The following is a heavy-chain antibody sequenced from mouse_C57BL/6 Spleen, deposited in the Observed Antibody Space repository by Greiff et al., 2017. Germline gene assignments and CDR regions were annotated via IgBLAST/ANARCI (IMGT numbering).Heavy chain of an antibody. CDR3: AILGRDPPDY. D-gene: IGHD3-3*01. Sequence: EVQLQQSGPELVKPGASVKISCKASGYTFTDYYMNWVKQSHGKSLEWIGDINPNHGGTSYNQKFKGKATLTVDKSSSTAYMELRSLTSEDSAVYYCAILGRDPPDYWGQGTTLTVSS. CDR2: INPNHGGT. J-gene: IGHJ2*01. V-gene: IGHV1-26*01. CDR1: GYTFTDYY.